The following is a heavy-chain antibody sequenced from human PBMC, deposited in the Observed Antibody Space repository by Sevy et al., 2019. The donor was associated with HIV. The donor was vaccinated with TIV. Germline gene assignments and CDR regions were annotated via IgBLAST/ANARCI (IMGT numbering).Heavy chain of an antibody. Sequence: GESLKISCAASGFTFSSYSMNWVRQAPGKGLEWVSSISSSSSYIYYADSVKGRFTISRDNAKNSLYLQMNSLGAEDTAVYYCARGPFDYVWGSYRCLDYWGQGTLVTVSS. CDR2: ISSSSSYI. D-gene: IGHD3-16*02. V-gene: IGHV3-21*01. CDR3: ARGPFDYVWGSYRCLDY. CDR1: GFTFSSYS. J-gene: IGHJ4*02.